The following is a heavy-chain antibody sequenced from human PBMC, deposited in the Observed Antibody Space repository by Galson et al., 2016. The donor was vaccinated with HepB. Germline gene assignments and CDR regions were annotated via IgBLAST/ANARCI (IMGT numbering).Heavy chain of an antibody. CDR2: INTNTGSP. CDR1: GYTFTSYA. J-gene: IGHJ4*02. V-gene: IGHV7-4-1*02. D-gene: IGHD1-26*01. CDR3: AIGQWELPE. Sequence: SVKVSCKASGYTFTSYAMNWVRQAPGQGLEWMGWINTNTGSPKYAQGFTGRFVFSLDTSVSTAYLQISSLKAEDTAVYYCAIGQWELPEWGQGTLVTVSS.